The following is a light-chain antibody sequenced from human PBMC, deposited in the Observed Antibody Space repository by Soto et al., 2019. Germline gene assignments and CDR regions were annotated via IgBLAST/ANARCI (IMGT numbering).Light chain of an antibody. V-gene: IGLV2-14*03. J-gene: IGLJ1*01. Sequence: QSVLTQPASVSGSPGQSIAISCTGTSSDVGGYDYVSWYQQLPGKAPKLMIYDVNHRPSGVSNRFSGSKSGNTASLTISGLQAEDEADYYCSSYTSINSYVFGTGTKVTVL. CDR3: SSYTSINSYV. CDR2: DVN. CDR1: SSDVGGYDY.